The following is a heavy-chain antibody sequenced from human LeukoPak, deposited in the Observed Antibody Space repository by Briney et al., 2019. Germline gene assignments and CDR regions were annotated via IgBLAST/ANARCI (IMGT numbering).Heavy chain of an antibody. V-gene: IGHV4-39*01. Sequence: SETLSLTCYVSGGFINSSSNFYWGWIRQTPGRGLNWIGTIYYDGSTYYNPSLRSRVTISVDTSKNQFSLTLSSMTAADTAVYYCARVTGYVMEDYFDYWGQGTLVTVSS. CDR2: IYYDGST. CDR1: GGFINSSSNFY. J-gene: IGHJ4*02. CDR3: ARVTGYVMEDYFDY. D-gene: IGHD6-13*01.